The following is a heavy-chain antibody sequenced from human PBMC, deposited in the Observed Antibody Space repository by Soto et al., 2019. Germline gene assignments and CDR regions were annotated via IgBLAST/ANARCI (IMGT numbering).Heavy chain of an antibody. J-gene: IGHJ6*02. CDR3: ARAAVPAARGNRRNYYYYGMDV. CDR1: GFTFSSYS. D-gene: IGHD2-2*01. Sequence: LRLSCAASGFTFSSYSMNWVRQAPGKGLEWVSSISSSSSYIYYADSVKGRFTISRDNAKNSLYLQMNSLRAEDTAVYYCARAAVPAARGNRRNYYYYGMDVWGQGTTVTAP. CDR2: ISSSSSYI. V-gene: IGHV3-21*01.